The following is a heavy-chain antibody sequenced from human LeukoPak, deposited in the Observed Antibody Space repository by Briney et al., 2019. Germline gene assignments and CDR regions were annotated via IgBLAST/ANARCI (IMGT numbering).Heavy chain of an antibody. Sequence: PGGSLRLSCAASGFTYSNYGMSWVRQAPGKGLEWVSAISDGGGRTYYADSVKGRFTISRDNPRHTLYLQMNNLRAEDTAIYYCAKRVEYSSSWGGSFDYWGQGTLVTVSS. V-gene: IGHV3-23*01. CDR3: AKRVEYSSSWGGSFDY. D-gene: IGHD6-6*01. CDR2: ISDGGGRT. J-gene: IGHJ4*02. CDR1: GFTYSNYG.